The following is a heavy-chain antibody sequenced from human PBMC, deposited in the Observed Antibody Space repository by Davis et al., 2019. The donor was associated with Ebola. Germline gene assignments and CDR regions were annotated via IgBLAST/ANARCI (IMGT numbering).Heavy chain of an antibody. CDR1: GFTFSSYW. D-gene: IGHD3-22*01. V-gene: IGHV3-7*03. Sequence: GESLKISCAASGFTFSSYWMSWVRQAPGKGLEWVANIKQDGSEKYYVDSVKGRFTISRDNAKNSLYLQMNSLRAEDTAVYYCAKSAGYYYDSSGYYPSYYFDYWGQGTLVTVSS. CDR2: IKQDGSEK. CDR3: AKSAGYYYDSSGYYPSYYFDY. J-gene: IGHJ4*02.